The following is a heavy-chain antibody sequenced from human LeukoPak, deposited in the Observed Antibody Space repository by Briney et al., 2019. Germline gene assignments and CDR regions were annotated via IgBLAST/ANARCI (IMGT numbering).Heavy chain of an antibody. V-gene: IGHV1-2*02. CDR1: GYTFTSYY. Sequence: ASVKVSCKASGYTFTSYYMHWVRQAPGQGLEWMGWINPNSGGTNYAQKFQGRVTMTRDTPISTAYMELSRLRSDDTAVYYCARDVGRIAARVRNWFDPWGQGTLVTVSS. CDR2: INPNSGGT. CDR3: ARDVGRIAARVRNWFDP. J-gene: IGHJ5*02. D-gene: IGHD6-6*01.